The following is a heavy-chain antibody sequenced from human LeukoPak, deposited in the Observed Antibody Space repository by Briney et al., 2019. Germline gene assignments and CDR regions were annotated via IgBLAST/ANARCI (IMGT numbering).Heavy chain of an antibody. J-gene: IGHJ4*02. CDR3: AKGGKWDVTPFDY. V-gene: IGHV3-23*01. CDR1: GFTFSSYA. Sequence: GGSLRLSCAASGFTFSSYAMSWVRQAPGKGLEWVSGISGSGDNTYYADSVKGRFTISRDNSKNTLYLQVNSLRAEDTAVYYCAKGGKWDVTPFDYWGQGTLVTVSS. D-gene: IGHD1-26*01. CDR2: ISGSGDNT.